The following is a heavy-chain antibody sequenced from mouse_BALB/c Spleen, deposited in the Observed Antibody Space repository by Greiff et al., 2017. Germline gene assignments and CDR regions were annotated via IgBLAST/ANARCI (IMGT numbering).Heavy chain of an antibody. V-gene: IGHV1-37*01. CDR1: GYSFTGYF. J-gene: IGHJ4*01. Sequence: EVQLQQSGPELVKPGASVKISCKASGYSFTGYFMNWVKQSHGKSLEWIGRINPYNGDTFYNQKFKGKATLTVDKSSSTAYMELARLTSEDSAIYYCARGDTVVATDYAMDYWGQGTSVTVSS. CDR3: ARGDTVVATDYAMDY. D-gene: IGHD1-1*01. CDR2: INPYNGDT.